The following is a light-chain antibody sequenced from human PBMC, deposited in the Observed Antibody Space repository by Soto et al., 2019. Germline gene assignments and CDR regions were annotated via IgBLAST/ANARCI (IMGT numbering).Light chain of an antibody. Sequence: DTLLTQSPATLSGSQGDRATLSCRGSQNIKTNLAWYQHKPGQAPRLLIYGAFTGASGVTARLRGSWSGTEFTHTISSLQSEDFAVYHCQQYNSWPPALGPGNNVD. CDR2: GAF. V-gene: IGKV3-15*01. J-gene: IGKJ3*01. CDR3: QQYNSWPPA. CDR1: QNIKTN.